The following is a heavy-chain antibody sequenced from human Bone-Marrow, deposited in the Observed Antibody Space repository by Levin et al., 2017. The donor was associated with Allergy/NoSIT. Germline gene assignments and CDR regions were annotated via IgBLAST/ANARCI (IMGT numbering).Heavy chain of an antibody. CDR2: ITSNGGSK. V-gene: IGHV3-11*01. CDR1: GFTFSDYY. Sequence: GGSLRLSCAASGFTFSDYYMSSMRQAPGKGLEWVSYITSNGGSKYYADSVKGRFTISRDNAKNSLSLQMNSLRAEDTAVYYCVVALDYWGQGTLVTVSS. J-gene: IGHJ4*02. CDR3: VVALDY. D-gene: IGHD2-15*01.